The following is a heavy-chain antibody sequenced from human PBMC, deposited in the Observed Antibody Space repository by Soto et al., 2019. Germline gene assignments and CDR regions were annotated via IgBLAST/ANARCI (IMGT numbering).Heavy chain of an antibody. D-gene: IGHD3-22*01. J-gene: IGHJ4*02. CDR1: GGSISSSSYF. CDR2: IYYSGST. CDR3: ASYYYDSSGYYYVPGVY. Sequence: DTLPPTRTVSGGSISSSSYFWGWIRQPPGKGLEWIGSIYYSGSTYYNPSLKSRVTISVDTSKNQFSLKLSSVTAADTAVYYCASYYYDSSGYYYVPGVYWGQGTLVTVSS. V-gene: IGHV4-39*01.